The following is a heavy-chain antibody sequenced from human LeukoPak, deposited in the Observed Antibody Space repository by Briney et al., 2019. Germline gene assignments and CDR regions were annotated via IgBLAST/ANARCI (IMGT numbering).Heavy chain of an antibody. V-gene: IGHV4-59*01. Sequence: SETLSLTCTVSGGSISSYYWSWIRQPPGKGLEWIGYIFYSENTNYNPSLKSRVTISVDTSKNQFSLKLSSVTAADTAVYYCAREGGSYRAPYFDYWGQGTLVTVSS. J-gene: IGHJ4*02. CDR3: AREGGSYRAPYFDY. D-gene: IGHD1-26*01. CDR2: IFYSENT. CDR1: GGSISSYY.